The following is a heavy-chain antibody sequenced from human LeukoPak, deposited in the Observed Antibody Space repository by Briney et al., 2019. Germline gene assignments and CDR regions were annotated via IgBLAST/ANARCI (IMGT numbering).Heavy chain of an antibody. CDR1: GFSFSGFV. CDR2: VRSKASNYAT. V-gene: IGHV3-73*01. CDR3: TRGFSDYFDY. J-gene: IGHJ4*02. D-gene: IGHD2/OR15-2a*01. Sequence: GGSLKLSCEASGFSFSGFVLSWVRRASGEGLEWVGRVRSKASNYATVFAESMEGRFTISRDDSKNTVYLHMNSLKSEDTAVYYCTRGFSDYFDYWGQGTLVTVSS.